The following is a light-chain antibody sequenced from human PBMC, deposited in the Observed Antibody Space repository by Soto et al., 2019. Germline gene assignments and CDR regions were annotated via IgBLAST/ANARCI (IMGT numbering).Light chain of an antibody. J-gene: IGLJ1*01. CDR1: SSNIGGRT. CDR2: NNN. Sequence: QSVLTQPPSASGTPGQRVTISCSGSSSNIGGRTVNWYQQLPGTAPKLLIYNNNQRLSGVPDRFSGSKSGTSASLAITGLQSEDEADYYCAAWDDSLTANVFGVGTKVTVL. CDR3: AAWDDSLTANV. V-gene: IGLV1-44*01.